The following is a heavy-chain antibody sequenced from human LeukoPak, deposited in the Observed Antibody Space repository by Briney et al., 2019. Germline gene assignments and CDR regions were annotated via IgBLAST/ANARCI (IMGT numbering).Heavy chain of an antibody. Sequence: SETLSLTCTVSGDSIRSGSYYWSWIRQPAGKGLEWIGRIYTNEDTKYNPSLKSRVTISVDTSKNQFSLKLSSATAADTAVYYCASRHSKQQPYYYYMDIWGKGTTVTVSS. V-gene: IGHV4-61*02. CDR2: IYTNEDT. CDR3: ASRHSKQQPYYYYMDI. J-gene: IGHJ6*03. D-gene: IGHD6-13*01. CDR1: GDSIRSGSYY.